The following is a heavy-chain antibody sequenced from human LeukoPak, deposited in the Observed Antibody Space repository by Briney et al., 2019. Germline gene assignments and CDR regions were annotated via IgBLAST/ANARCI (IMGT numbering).Heavy chain of an antibody. Sequence: SCKASGYTFTSYGISWVRQAPGKGLEWVSAISGSGGSRYYADSVKGRFTISRDNSKNTLYLQVNSLRAEDTAVFYCAKFGDFANYWGQGTLVTVSS. CDR1: GYTFTSYG. D-gene: IGHD4-17*01. J-gene: IGHJ4*02. CDR2: ISGSGGSR. V-gene: IGHV3-23*01. CDR3: AKFGDFANY.